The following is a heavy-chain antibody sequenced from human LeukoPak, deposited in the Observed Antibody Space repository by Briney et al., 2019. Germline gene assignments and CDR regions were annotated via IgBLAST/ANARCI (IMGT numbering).Heavy chain of an antibody. Sequence: VGSLRLSCAASGFPFSAYSMNWVRQAPGQGLEWVSSISGSSSYMFYADSVKGRFTISRDNAKNSLYLQMNSLRAEDTAVYYCAKAYYDSSGYSYYFDYWGQGTLVTVSS. J-gene: IGHJ4*02. CDR1: GFPFSAYS. CDR3: AKAYYDSSGYSYYFDY. CDR2: ISGSSSYM. D-gene: IGHD3-22*01. V-gene: IGHV3-21*01.